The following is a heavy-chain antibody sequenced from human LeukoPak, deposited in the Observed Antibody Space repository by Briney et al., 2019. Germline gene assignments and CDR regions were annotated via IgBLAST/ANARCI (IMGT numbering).Heavy chain of an antibody. D-gene: IGHD2-2*01. CDR3: ARGVPSYTSGMDV. CDR2: ICYSGST. V-gene: IGHV4-39*01. CDR1: GGSISSSSYY. Sequence: SETLSLTCTVSGGSISSSSYYWGWIRQPPGKGLEWIGSICYSGSTYYDPSLKSRVTISVDTSKNQFSLKLSSVTAADTAVYYCARGVPSYTSGMDVWGQGTTVTVSS. J-gene: IGHJ6*02.